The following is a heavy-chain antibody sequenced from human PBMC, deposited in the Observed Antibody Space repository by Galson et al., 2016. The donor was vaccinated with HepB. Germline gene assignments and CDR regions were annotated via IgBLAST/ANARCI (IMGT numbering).Heavy chain of an antibody. CDR1: GFTITSNY. V-gene: IGHV3-53*01. Sequence: SLRLSCAASGFTITSNYMNWVRQAPGKGLEWLSIIYSESTYHADSVKGRFTIPRDTSTNTLYLQMNSLRPEATAVYYRARASAGDAFDIWGQGTMVTVSS. CDR2: IYSEST. CDR3: ARASAGDAFDI. J-gene: IGHJ3*02.